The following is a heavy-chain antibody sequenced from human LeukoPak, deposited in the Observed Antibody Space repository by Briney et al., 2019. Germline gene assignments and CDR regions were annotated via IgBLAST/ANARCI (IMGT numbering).Heavy chain of an antibody. V-gene: IGHV3-48*02. CDR3: ASRRESFDY. CDR2: ISSGSSTI. Sequence: AGGSLRLSCATSGFTFSSYSMNWVRQAPGKGLEWVSYISSGSSTIYYADSMKGRFTISRDNAKNSLYLQMNSLRDEDTAVYHCASRRESFDYWGQGTLVTVSS. J-gene: IGHJ4*02. CDR1: GFTFSSYS.